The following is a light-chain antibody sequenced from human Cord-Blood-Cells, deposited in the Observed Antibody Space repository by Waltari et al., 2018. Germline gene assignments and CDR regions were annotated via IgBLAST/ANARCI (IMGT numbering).Light chain of an antibody. CDR1: RSHVVGYNY. CDR3: CSYAGNYTWV. CDR2: DVS. J-gene: IGLJ3*02. V-gene: IGLV2-11*01. Sequence: QSALTQPRPVSGSPGQSVTLPCTGIRSHVVGYNYVSWYQQHPGKAPKLMIYDVSKRPSGVPDRFSGSKSGNTASLTISGLQAEDEADYYCCSYAGNYTWVFGGGTKLTVL.